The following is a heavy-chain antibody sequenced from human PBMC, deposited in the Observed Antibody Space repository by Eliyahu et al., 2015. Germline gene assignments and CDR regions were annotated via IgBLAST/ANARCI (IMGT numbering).Heavy chain of an antibody. Sequence: QARLVQSGAEVKRPGASVKVSCKTSGFTFTNYFLHWVRQAPGQGLEWMGWIIADGGGTEYAQKFQGRVTMTTDTSISTVYMELNTLTSDDTAVYYCARSGSSFNFRDTYDTWGQGTVVTVSS. J-gene: IGHJ3*02. D-gene: IGHD3-10*01. CDR3: ARSGSSFNFRDTYDT. CDR1: GFTFTNYF. CDR2: IIADGGGT. V-gene: IGHV1-2*02.